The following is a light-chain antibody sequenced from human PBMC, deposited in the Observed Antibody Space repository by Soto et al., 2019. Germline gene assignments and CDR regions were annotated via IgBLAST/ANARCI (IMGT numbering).Light chain of an antibody. V-gene: IGLV2-14*01. CDR2: DVS. CDR3: QSYDSGLSASRV. Sequence: QSVLTQPASVSGSPGQSITISCTGTSSDVGGYNYVSWYQQHPGKAPKLMIYDVSNRPSGVSNRFSGSKSGNTASLTISGLQAEDEADYYCQSYDSGLSASRVFGAGTKVTVL. J-gene: IGLJ1*01. CDR1: SSDVGGYNY.